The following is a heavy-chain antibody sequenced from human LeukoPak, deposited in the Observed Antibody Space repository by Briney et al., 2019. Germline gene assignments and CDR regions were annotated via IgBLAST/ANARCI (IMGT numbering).Heavy chain of an antibody. J-gene: IGHJ4*02. V-gene: IGHV3-23*01. CDR2: ISGSGGST. CDR3: AKDRITIFGVVITSPYFDY. CDR1: GFTFSSYA. Sequence: GGSLRLSCAASGFTFSSYATSWVRQAPGKGLEWVSAISGSGGSTYYADSVKGRFTISRDNSKNTLYLQMNSLRAEDTAVYYCAKDRITIFGVVITSPYFDYWGQGTLVTVSS. D-gene: IGHD3-3*01.